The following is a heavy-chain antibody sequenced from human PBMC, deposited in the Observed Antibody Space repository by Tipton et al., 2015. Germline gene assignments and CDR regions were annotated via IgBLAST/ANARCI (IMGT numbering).Heavy chain of an antibody. V-gene: IGHV1-46*01. Sequence: QLGQSGAEEKKPGASEKVSCKASGYPFTSYSMHWVRRAPGQGLEWMGVINGVRSGTKYAQRFQYRVTLTRHPSTRRVYMELGSLRSDDTAVYYFARAAESYSDSRNYSLYFDYWGQGTLVTVSS. CDR3: ARAAESYSDSRNYSLYFDY. J-gene: IGHJ4*02. CDR1: GYPFTSYS. D-gene: IGHD3-22*01. CDR2: INGVRSGT.